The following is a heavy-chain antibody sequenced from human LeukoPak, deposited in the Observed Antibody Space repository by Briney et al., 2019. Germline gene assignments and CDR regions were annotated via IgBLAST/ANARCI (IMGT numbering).Heavy chain of an antibody. CDR2: IYTSGST. D-gene: IGHD3-22*01. J-gene: IGHJ4*02. Sequence: SETLSLTCTVFRDSMKSYYWSWLRQPAGKGLEWIGRIYTSGSTNYNPSLKSRVTISVDTSKNQFSLKLSSVTAADTAVYYCARNPYYYDISGYYFDYWGQGTLVTVSS. CDR3: ARNPYYYDISGYYFDY. V-gene: IGHV4-4*07. CDR1: RDSMKSYY.